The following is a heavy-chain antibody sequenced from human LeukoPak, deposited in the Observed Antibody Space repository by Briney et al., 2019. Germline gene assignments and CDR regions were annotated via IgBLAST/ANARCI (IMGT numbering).Heavy chain of an antibody. D-gene: IGHD6-19*01. CDR2: ISGGGGST. Sequence: GGSLRLSCTASGFTFSSYAMNWVRQAPGKGLEWVSTISGGGGSTYYADSVKGRFTISRDNSKNTLYLQMNSLRAEDTAVYYCARDMVAGGPDYWGQGTLVTVSS. V-gene: IGHV3-23*01. CDR3: ARDMVAGGPDY. J-gene: IGHJ4*02. CDR1: GFTFSSYA.